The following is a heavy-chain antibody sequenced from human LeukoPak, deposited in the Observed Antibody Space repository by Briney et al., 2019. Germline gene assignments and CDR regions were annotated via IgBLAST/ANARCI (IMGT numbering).Heavy chain of an antibody. CDR2: ISGSGGST. CDR3: AKSYYDSSGYYYFDY. D-gene: IGHD3-22*01. CDR1: GFTFSSYA. V-gene: IGHV3-23*01. J-gene: IGHJ4*02. Sequence: GGSLGLSCAASGFTFSSYAMSWVRQAPGKGLEWVSAISGSGGSTYYADSVKGRFTISRDNSKNTLYLQMNSLRAEDTAVYYCAKSYYDSSGYYYFDYWGQGTLVTVSS.